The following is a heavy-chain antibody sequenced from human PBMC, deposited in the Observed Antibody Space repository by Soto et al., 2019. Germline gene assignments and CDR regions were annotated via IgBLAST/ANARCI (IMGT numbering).Heavy chain of an antibody. CDR2: INHVGDT. CDR1: GGFLSESY. J-gene: IGHJ5*02. V-gene: IGHV4-34*01. CDR3: VRISYQLPSSVLWLDP. Sequence: PSETLSLTCAVYGGFLSESYWTWIRQPPGKGLEWIGEINHVGDTNYNPSLKSRVTMSVDTSQNQFSLRLISVTAADTAMYFCVRISYQLPSSVLWLDPWGQGTPVTVSS. D-gene: IGHD3-16*02.